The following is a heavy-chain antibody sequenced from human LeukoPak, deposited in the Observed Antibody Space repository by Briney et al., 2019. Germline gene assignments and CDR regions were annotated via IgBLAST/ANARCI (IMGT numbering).Heavy chain of an antibody. Sequence: GGSLRLSCAASGFNFSTYWMTWVRQAPGKGLEWVANIKKDGSEKYYADPVQGRFTISRDNAKNSLSLQMNSLRAEDTALYYCARRYSGYEWAFDIWGQGTMVTVSS. V-gene: IGHV3-7*01. D-gene: IGHD5-12*01. CDR3: ARRYSGYEWAFDI. J-gene: IGHJ3*02. CDR2: IKKDGSEK. CDR1: GFNFSTYW.